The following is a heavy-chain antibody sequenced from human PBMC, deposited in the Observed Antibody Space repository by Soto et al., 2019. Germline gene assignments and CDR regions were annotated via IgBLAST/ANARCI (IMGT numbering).Heavy chain of an antibody. Sequence: ASVKVSWKASGYTFTSYAMHWVRQAPGQRLEWMGWINAGNGNTKYSQKFQGRVTITRDTSASTAYMELSSLRAEDTAVYYCARDLRHSYGYLEVDDYWGQGTLVTVSS. CDR1: GYTFTSYA. CDR3: ARDLRHSYGYLEVDDY. D-gene: IGHD5-18*01. V-gene: IGHV1-3*01. CDR2: INAGNGNT. J-gene: IGHJ4*02.